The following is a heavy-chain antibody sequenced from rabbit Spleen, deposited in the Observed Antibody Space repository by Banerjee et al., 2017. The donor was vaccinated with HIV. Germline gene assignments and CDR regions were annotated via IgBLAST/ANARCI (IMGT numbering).Heavy chain of an antibody. V-gene: IGHV1S40*01. CDR2: IYTSSGST. CDR1: GFDFSNTYY. CDR3: ARGGYDGYNL. Sequence: QSLEESGGDLVKPGASLTLTCKASGFDFSNTYYMCWVRQAPGKGLEWIACIYTSSGSTYYASWAKGRFTISKTSSTTVTLQMTSLTVADTATYFCARGGYDGYNLWGPGTLVTVS. J-gene: IGHJ4*01. D-gene: IGHD4-2*01.